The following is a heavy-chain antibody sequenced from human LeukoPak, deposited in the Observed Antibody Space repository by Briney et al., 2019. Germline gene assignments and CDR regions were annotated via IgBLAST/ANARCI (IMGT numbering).Heavy chain of an antibody. J-gene: IGHJ4*02. CDR1: GGSIRSYY. CDR2: IFGSGNT. V-gene: IGHV4-4*07. D-gene: IGHD3-3*01. CDR3: ARTYYDFWSGSDD. Sequence: SETLSLTCTVSGGSIRSYYWSWIRQPAGKGLEWIGRIFGSGNTNYNPSLKSRVTMSVDTSRNQFPLKLSSVTAADTAVYYCARTYYDFWSGSDDWGQGTLVTVSS.